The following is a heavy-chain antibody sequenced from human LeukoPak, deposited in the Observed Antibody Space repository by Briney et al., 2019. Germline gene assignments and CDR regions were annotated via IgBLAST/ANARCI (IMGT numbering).Heavy chain of an antibody. CDR2: IYSSVST. V-gene: IGHV4-39*01. CDR1: GGSISSNAYY. CDR3: AYSGSYGHLGY. D-gene: IGHD1-26*01. J-gene: IGHJ4*02. Sequence: SETLSLTCTVSGGSISSNAYYWAWIRQPPGKGLEWIGSIYSSVSTYYNPSLKSRVTISVDTSKNQFSLRLSSVTAADTALYYCAYSGSYGHLGYWGQGTLVTVSS.